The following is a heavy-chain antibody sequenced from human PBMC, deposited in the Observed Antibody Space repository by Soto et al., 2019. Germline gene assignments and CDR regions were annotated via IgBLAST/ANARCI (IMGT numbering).Heavy chain of an antibody. CDR1: GFSLTTDRVG. V-gene: IGHV2-5*02. CDR2: IYWDDSK. J-gene: IGHJ4*02. CDR3: AHAYGGRSLY. D-gene: IGHD1-26*01. Sequence: QITLKESGPTLVRHTQTLTLTCTFSGFSLTTDRVGVGWIRQPPGEALEWLAVIYWDDSKTYRPSLESRLTITKDTSKNRVALTMTNMDSLDTATYYCAHAYGGRSLYWGQGTLVTVSS.